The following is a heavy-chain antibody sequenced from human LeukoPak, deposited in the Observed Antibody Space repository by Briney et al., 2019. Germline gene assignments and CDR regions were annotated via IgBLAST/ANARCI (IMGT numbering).Heavy chain of an antibody. J-gene: IGHJ5*02. CDR2: IYYSGST. CDR3: ARTPRVTGTTYFYWFDP. V-gene: IGHV4-30-4*08. CDR1: GGSISSGDYY. D-gene: IGHD1-7*01. Sequence: SETLSLTCTVSGGSISSGDYYWSWIRQPPGKGLVWIGYIYYSGSTYYDSSLKSRVTISVDTSKNQFSLKLSSVTAADTAVYYCARTPRVTGTTYFYWFDPWGQGTLVTVSS.